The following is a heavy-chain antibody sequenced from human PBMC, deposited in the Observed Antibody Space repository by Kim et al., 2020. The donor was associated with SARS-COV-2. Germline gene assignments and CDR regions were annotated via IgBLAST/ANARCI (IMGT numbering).Heavy chain of an antibody. J-gene: IGHJ4*02. Sequence: GGSLRLSCTASGFTFSSRWMYWVRQAPGTGLEWVANIEPDGGERNYVDSVKGRFTISRDNAKNSLFLHMDSLRVEDTAFYYCAGAISGNWNYWGQGTLVTVSS. D-gene: IGHD3-10*01. CDR1: GFTFSSRW. CDR2: IEPDGGER. CDR3: AGAISGNWNY. V-gene: IGHV3-7*04.